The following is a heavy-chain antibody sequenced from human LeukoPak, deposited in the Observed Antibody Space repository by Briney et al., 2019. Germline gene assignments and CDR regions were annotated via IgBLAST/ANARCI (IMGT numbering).Heavy chain of an antibody. CDR2: MNPNSGNT. V-gene: IGHV1-8*01. J-gene: IGHJ4*02. Sequence: ASVKVSFKASGYTFTSYDINWVRQATGQGLEWMGWMNPNSGNTGYAQKFQGRVTMTRNTSISTAYMELSSLRSEDTAVYYCARGFLEWGDRDYWGQGTLVTVSS. CDR1: GYTFTSYD. D-gene: IGHD3-10*01. CDR3: ARGFLEWGDRDY.